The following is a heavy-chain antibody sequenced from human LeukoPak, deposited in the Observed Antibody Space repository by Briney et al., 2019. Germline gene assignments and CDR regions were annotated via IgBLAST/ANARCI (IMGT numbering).Heavy chain of an antibody. J-gene: IGHJ5*02. CDR3: AKGGPEASAGLSWFDP. CDR1: GGSISNYY. CDR2: TYYSGNA. Sequence: KASETLSLTCTVSGGSISNYYWYWMRQPPGKGLEWIGHTYYSGNANYNPSLKSRVTISVDTSKNQFSLNLSSVTAADTAVYYCAKGGPEASAGLSWFDPWGQGTLVTVSS. D-gene: IGHD1-14*01. V-gene: IGHV4-59*01.